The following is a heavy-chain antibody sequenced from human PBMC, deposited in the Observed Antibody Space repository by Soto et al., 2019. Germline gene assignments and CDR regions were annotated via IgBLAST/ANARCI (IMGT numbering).Heavy chain of an antibody. V-gene: IGHV1-18*01. CDR1: GYTFTSSG. J-gene: IGHJ6*02. CDR3: ARDQGITTFGVYSMYYYGMDV. Sequence: QVQLVQSGAEVKKPGASVKVSCKASGYTFTSSGISWVRQAPGQGLEWMGWISTDNGNTNYAQHLQGRVSMTTDTSKSIAYMDLRSLRSDDTAVYFCARDQGITTFGVYSMYYYGMDVWGQGTTVTVSS. CDR2: ISTDNGNT. D-gene: IGHD3-3*01.